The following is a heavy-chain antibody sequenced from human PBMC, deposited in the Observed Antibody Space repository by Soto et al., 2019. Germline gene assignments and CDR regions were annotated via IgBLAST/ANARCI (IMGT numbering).Heavy chain of an antibody. V-gene: IGHV3-30-3*01. J-gene: IGHJ6*02. CDR3: ARDRAVRFRGGMDV. CDR2: ISYDGSNK. CDR1: GFTFSSYA. D-gene: IGHD3-3*01. Sequence: GGSLRLSCAASGFTFSSYAMHWVRQAPGKGLEWVAVISYDGSNKYYADSVKGRFTISRDNSKNTLYLQMNSLRAEDTAVYYCARDRAVRFRGGMDVWGQGTTVTVSS.